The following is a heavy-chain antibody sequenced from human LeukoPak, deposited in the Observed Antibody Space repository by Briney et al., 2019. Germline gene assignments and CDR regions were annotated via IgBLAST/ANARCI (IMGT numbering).Heavy chain of an antibody. CDR1: GGTFSSYA. J-gene: IGHJ4*02. D-gene: IGHD3-3*01. Sequence: SVKVSCKASGGTFSSYAISWVRQAPGQGLEWMGWINPNSGGTNYAQKFQGRVTMTRDTSISTAYMELSRLRSDDTAVYYCARAEVNYDFWSGDFDYWGQGTLVTVSS. CDR3: ARAEVNYDFWSGDFDY. CDR2: INPNSGGT. V-gene: IGHV1-2*02.